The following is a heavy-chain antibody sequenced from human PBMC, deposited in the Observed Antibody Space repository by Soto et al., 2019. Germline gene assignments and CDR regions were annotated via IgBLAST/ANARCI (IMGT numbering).Heavy chain of an antibody. D-gene: IGHD4-17*01. CDR2: VYWDDDK. CDR3: AHRPTTFMASWFDP. CDR1: GFSLSTSGVA. J-gene: IGHJ5*02. Sequence: QITLKESGPPLVKPAQTLTLTCTFSGFSLSTSGVAVGWLRQPPGKAPEWLALVYWDDDKRYSPSLKSRLTITTDTSKNQVVLTMTNMEPVDTATYYCAHRPTTFMASWFDPWGQGIPVTVSS. V-gene: IGHV2-5*02.